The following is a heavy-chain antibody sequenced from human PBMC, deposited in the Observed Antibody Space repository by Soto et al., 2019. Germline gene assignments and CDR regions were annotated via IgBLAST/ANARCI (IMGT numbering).Heavy chain of an antibody. D-gene: IGHD1-26*01. CDR3: ATVRRGARRADAFDI. V-gene: IGHV3-30*03. CDR1: GFTFSSYG. Sequence: QVQLVESGGGVVQPGRSLRLSCSASGFTFSSYGMHWVRQAPGKGLEWVAVISYDGSNKYYADSVKGRFTNSRDNSKNTLYLQMNSLRAEDTAVYYCATVRRGARRADAFDIWGQGTMFTVSS. CDR2: ISYDGSNK. J-gene: IGHJ3*02.